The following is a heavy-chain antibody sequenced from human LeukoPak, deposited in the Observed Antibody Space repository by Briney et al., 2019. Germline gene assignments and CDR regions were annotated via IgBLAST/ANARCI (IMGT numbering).Heavy chain of an antibody. CDR2: IYYSGST. V-gene: IGHV4-39*07. J-gene: IGHJ5*02. CDR3: ARAKLLWFGELSGWFDP. CDR1: GGSISSSSYY. D-gene: IGHD3-10*01. Sequence: SETLSLTCTVSGGSISSSSYYWGWIRQPPGKGLEWIGSIYYSGSTYYNPSLKSRVTISVDTSKNQFSLKLSSVTAADTAVYYCARAKLLWFGELSGWFDPWGQGTLVTVSS.